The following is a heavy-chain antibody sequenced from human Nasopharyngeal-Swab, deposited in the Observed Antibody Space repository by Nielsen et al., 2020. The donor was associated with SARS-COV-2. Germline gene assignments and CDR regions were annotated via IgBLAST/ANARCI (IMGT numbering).Heavy chain of an antibody. Sequence: SLKISCAASGFTFSSYEMHWVRQAPGKGLEWVSGISWNSGSIGYADSVKGRFTISRDNAKNSLYLQMNSLRAEDTALYYCAKEVYYDSSGYSVAYWYFDLWGRGTLVTVSS. CDR3: AKEVYYDSSGYSVAYWYFDL. CDR1: GFTFSSYE. J-gene: IGHJ2*01. V-gene: IGHV3-9*01. CDR2: ISWNSGSI. D-gene: IGHD3-22*01.